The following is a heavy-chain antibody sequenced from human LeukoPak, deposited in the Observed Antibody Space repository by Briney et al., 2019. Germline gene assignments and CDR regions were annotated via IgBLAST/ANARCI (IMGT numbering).Heavy chain of an antibody. CDR3: ARVERLRLGELSAPWAMDV. D-gene: IGHD3-16*02. Sequence: GGSLRLSCAASGFTFSIYEIQWVRQAPGKGLEWISYSSQSGTTTYFADSVKGRFTISRDNTKNSVYMQMNSLRAEDTTVYYCARVERLRLGELSAPWAMDVWGQGTTVTVSS. V-gene: IGHV3-48*03. CDR1: GFTFSIYE. J-gene: IGHJ6*02. CDR2: SSQSGTTT.